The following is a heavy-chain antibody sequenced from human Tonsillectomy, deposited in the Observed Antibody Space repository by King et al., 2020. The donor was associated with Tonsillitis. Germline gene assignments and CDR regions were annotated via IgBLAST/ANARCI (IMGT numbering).Heavy chain of an antibody. CDR3: AKDTRALYDFWTGSFDY. J-gene: IGHJ4*02. V-gene: IGHV3-9*01. Sequence: VQLVESGGGLVQPGRSLRLSCAASGFTFDDYAMHWVRQAPGKGLEWVSGISLNSGGTGYADSVKGRFTISRDNAKNSLYLQMNSLRAEDTALYYCAKDTRALYDFWTGSFDYWGQGTLVTVSS. CDR2: ISLNSGGT. CDR1: GFTFDDYA. D-gene: IGHD3-3*01.